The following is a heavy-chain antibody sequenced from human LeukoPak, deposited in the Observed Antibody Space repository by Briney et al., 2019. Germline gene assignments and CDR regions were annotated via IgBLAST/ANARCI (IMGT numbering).Heavy chain of an antibody. CDR3: ARLGVWWLRPADYFDY. D-gene: IGHD5-12*01. CDR1: GGSFSGYY. J-gene: IGHJ4*02. V-gene: IGHV4-34*01. CDR2: INHSGST. Sequence: SGTLSLTCAVYGGSFSGYYWSWIRQPPGKGLEWIGEINHSGSTNYNPSLKSRVTISVDTSKNQFSLKLSSVTAADTAVYYCARLGVWWLRPADYFDYWGQGTLVTVSS.